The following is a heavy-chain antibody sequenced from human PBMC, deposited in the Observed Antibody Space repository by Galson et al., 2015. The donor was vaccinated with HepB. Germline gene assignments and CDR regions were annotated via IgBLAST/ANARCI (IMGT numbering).Heavy chain of an antibody. D-gene: IGHD1-26*01. CDR1: GYTLAPLS. V-gene: IGHV1-24*01. J-gene: IGHJ4*02. CDR2: FDPEDSDT. Sequence: SCKVSGYTLAPLSIHWVRQAPGKGLEWMGGFDPEDSDTIYAQKFQGRVTMTEDTSTDTAYMELKYLASEDTAIYYCATEGGSPLRFDSWGQGTLITVSS. CDR3: ATEGGSPLRFDS.